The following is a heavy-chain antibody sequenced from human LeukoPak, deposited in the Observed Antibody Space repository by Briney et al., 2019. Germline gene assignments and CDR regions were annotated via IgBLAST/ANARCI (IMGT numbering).Heavy chain of an antibody. D-gene: IGHD2-2*03. V-gene: IGHV1-2*02. CDR3: ARLGIVVVPAAMRHNWFDP. CDR1: GYTFTGYY. CDR2: INPNSGGT. J-gene: IGHJ5*02. Sequence: ASVKVSCKASGYTFTGYYMHWVRQAPGQGLEWMGWINPNSGGTNYAQKFQGRVTMTRDTSISTAYMELGRLRSDDTAVYYCARLGIVVVPAAMRHNWFDPWGQGTLVTVSS.